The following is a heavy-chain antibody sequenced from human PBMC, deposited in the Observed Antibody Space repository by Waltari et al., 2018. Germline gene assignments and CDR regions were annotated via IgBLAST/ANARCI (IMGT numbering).Heavy chain of an antibody. CDR2: IYHSGST. J-gene: IGHJ4*02. CDR1: GGSISSSNW. D-gene: IGHD2-2*01. CDR3: GIVVVPYYYFDY. Sequence: QVQLQESGPGLVKPSGTLSLTCAVSGGSISSSNWWSWVRQPPGKGLEWIGEIYHSGSTNYNPPRKGRVTISVDKSKNQFSLKLSSVTAADTAVYYCGIVVVPYYYFDYWGQGTLVTVSS. V-gene: IGHV4-4*02.